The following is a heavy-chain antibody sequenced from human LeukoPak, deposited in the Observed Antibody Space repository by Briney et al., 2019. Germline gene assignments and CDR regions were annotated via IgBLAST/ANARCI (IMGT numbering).Heavy chain of an antibody. J-gene: IGHJ4*02. CDR2: ISGSGGST. CDR1: GFTFSSYA. D-gene: IGHD3-22*01. V-gene: IGHV3-23*01. Sequence: GGSLRLSCAASGFTFSSYAMSWVRQAPGKGLEWVSAISGSGGSTYYADSVKGRFTISRDNSENTLYLQMNSLRAEDTAVYYCAKEIPNYYDSSGYLDYWGQGTLVTVSS. CDR3: AKEIPNYYDSSGYLDY.